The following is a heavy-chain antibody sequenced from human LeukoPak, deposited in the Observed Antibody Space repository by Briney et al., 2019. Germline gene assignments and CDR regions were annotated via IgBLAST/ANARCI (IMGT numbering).Heavy chain of an antibody. D-gene: IGHD3-10*01. CDR3: ARVAVGRANHFDY. CDR1: GYTFTSYY. V-gene: IGHV1-46*01. Sequence: ASVKVSCKASGYTFTSYYIHWVRQAPGQGLEWMGIINPSGGSTRYAQKFQGRVTMTRDTSTSTGHMELSSLRSEDTAVYYCARVAVGRANHFDYWGQGTLVTVSS. J-gene: IGHJ4*02. CDR2: INPSGGST.